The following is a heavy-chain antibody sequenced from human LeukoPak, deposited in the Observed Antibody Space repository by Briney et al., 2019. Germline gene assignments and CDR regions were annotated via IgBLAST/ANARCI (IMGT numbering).Heavy chain of an antibody. V-gene: IGHV4-61*02. CDR3: ARHRDY. Sequence: SETLSLTCTVSGGSISSGSYYWSWIRQPAGKGLEWIGRIYTSGSTNYNPSLKSRVTISVDTSKNQFSLKLSSVTAADTAVYYCARHRDYWGQGTLVTVAS. CDR1: GGSISSGSYY. CDR2: IYTSGST. J-gene: IGHJ4*02.